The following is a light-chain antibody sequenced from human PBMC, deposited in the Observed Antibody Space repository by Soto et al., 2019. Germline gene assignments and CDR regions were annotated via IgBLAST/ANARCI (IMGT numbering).Light chain of an antibody. Sequence: QPVLIQSPSASASLGASVNLTCTLSSGHSTYAIAWHQQQPEKGPRYLMILNSDGSHSKGDGIPDRFSGSSSGAERYLTISSLQSEDEADYYCQTWGTGPWVFGGGTKLTVL. CDR2: LNSDGSH. J-gene: IGLJ3*02. CDR3: QTWGTGPWV. V-gene: IGLV4-69*01. CDR1: SGHSTYA.